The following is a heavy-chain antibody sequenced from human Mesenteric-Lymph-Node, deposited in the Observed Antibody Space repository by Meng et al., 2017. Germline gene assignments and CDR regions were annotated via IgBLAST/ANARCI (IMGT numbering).Heavy chain of an antibody. D-gene: IGHD5-12*01. J-gene: IGHJ1*01. V-gene: IGHV1-2*06. CDR1: GYTFSNYG. CDR2: INPNSGGT. CDR3: ARDEVVATVSYFHH. Sequence: QVQLVQSGAEVKKPGASVKVSCKASGYTFSNYGISWVRQAPGQGLEWMGRINPNSGGTNYAQKFQGRVTMTRDTSISTAYMELSRLRSDDTAVYYCARDEVVATVSYFHHWGQGTLVTVSS.